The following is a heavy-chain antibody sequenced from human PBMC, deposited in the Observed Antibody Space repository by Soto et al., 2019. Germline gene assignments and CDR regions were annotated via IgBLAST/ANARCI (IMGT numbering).Heavy chain of an antibody. CDR2: IIPIFGAT. D-gene: IGHD2-2*03. CDR1: GGTFSSHA. J-gene: IGHJ6*02. CDR3: GSVGYCSSTNCLFYYYHYGMDV. V-gene: IGHV1-69*13. Sequence: SVKVSCKASGGTFSSHAISWVRQAPGRGLEWMGGIIPIFGATNYAQNFRARVTITADESTSTAYMELSSLTSEDTAVYYCGSVGYCSSTNCLFYYYHYGMDVWGQGTTVTVSS.